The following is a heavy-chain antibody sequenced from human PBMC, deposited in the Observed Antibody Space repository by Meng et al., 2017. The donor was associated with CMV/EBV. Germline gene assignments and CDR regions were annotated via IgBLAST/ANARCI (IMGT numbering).Heavy chain of an antibody. D-gene: IGHD1-26*01. J-gene: IGHJ5*02. CDR2: INPNSGGT. V-gene: IGHV1-2*02. CDR1: GYTFTGYY. Sequence: ASVQVSCKASGYTFTGYYMHWVRQDPGQGLEWMGWINPNSGGTNYAQKFQGRVTMTRDTSISTAYMELSRLRSDDTAVYYCARGGSGSYSWFDPWGQGTLVTVSS. CDR3: ARGGSGSYSWFDP.